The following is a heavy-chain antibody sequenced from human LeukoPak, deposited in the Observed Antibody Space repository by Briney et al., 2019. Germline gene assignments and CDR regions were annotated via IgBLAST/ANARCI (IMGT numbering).Heavy chain of an antibody. CDR1: GYTFTGYY. D-gene: IGHD2/OR15-2a*01. CDR2: INPNSGAT. Sequence: GASVKVSCKTSGYTFTGYYIHWVRQAPGQGLEWMGWINPNSGATNYAQNFQGRVTMTRDTSISTAYMELSRLRSDDAAVYFCARVVEPTLLLDYWGQGTLVTVSS. J-gene: IGHJ4*02. V-gene: IGHV1-2*02. CDR3: ARVVEPTLLLDY.